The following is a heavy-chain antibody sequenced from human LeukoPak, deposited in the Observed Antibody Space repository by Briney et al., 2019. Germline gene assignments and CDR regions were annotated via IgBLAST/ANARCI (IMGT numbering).Heavy chain of an antibody. CDR1: GFTFSTYA. V-gene: IGHV3-30-3*01. CDR2: ISSDGSNR. J-gene: IGHJ6*02. CDR3: ARMGYSSSGYYYYGMDV. D-gene: IGHD6-6*01. Sequence: GGSLRLSCAASGFTFSTYAMHWVRQAPGKGLEWVAVISSDGSNRYYADSVKGRFTISRDNSKNTLYLQMNRLRAEDTAVYYCARMGYSSSGYYYYGMDVWGQGTTVTVSS.